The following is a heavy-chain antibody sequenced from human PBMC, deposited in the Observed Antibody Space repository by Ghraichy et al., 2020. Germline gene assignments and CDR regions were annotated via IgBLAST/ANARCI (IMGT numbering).Heavy chain of an antibody. V-gene: IGHV3-23*01. CDR2: LSLNGGST. J-gene: IGHJ5*02. Sequence: GESLNISCAASGFIFSNYAMSWVRQAPGKGLEWVSSLSLNGGSTYYADSVKGRFTISRDNAKNTLYLQMNSLRVEDAAVYHCANAWGSCGGDPCPSYNWFDPWGQGTLVTVSS. CDR1: GFIFSNYA. D-gene: IGHD2-21*01. CDR3: ANAWGSCGGDPCPSYNWFDP.